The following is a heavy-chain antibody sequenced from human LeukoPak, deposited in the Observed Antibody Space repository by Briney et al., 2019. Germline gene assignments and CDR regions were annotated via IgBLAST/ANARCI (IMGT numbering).Heavy chain of an antibody. CDR1: GYTFTSYG. CDR3: ARGFVVVVAAESFFQH. J-gene: IGHJ1*01. Sequence: ASVKVSCKASGYTFTSYGISWVRQAPGQGLEWMGWINPNSGDTNYAQKFQGRVTMTKDTSISTAYMELSRLKSDDTAVYFCARGFVVVVAAESFFQHWGQGTLVTVSS. CDR2: INPNSGDT. D-gene: IGHD2-15*01. V-gene: IGHV1-2*02.